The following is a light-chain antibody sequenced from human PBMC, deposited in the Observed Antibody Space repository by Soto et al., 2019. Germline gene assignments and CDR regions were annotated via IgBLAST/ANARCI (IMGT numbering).Light chain of an antibody. CDR2: GAS. Sequence: ETVLTQSPGTLSLSPGERATLSCRASQSITSTYLTWYQQKPGQAPRLLIYGASSRATGIPDRFSGSGSGTDFTLTINRLEPEDFAVYYCQHYGSSLWTFGRGTKVEVK. V-gene: IGKV3-20*01. J-gene: IGKJ1*01. CDR3: QHYGSSLWT. CDR1: QSITSTY.